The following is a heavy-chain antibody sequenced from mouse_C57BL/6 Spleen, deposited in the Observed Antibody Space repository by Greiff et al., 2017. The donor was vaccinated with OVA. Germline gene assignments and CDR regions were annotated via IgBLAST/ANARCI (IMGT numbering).Heavy chain of an antibody. Sequence: DVKLQESGPELVKPGASVKMSCKASGYTFTDYNMHWVKQSHGKSLEWIGYINPNNGGTSYNQKFKGKATLTVNKSSSTAYMELRSLTSEDSAVYYCARKDYGSEGDYYFDYWGQGTTLTVSS. D-gene: IGHD1-1*01. CDR3: ARKDYGSEGDYYFDY. V-gene: IGHV1-22*01. CDR1: GYTFTDYN. CDR2: INPNNGGT. J-gene: IGHJ2*01.